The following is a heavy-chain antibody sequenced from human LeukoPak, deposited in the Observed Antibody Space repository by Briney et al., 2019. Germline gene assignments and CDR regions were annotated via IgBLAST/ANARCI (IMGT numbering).Heavy chain of an antibody. CDR2: TYHRSRWYN. CDR3: ARGMGIGGTEYFDL. Sequence: SQTLSLTCVISGDSGSSNSAAWNWIRQSPSRGLQWLGRTYHRSRWYNDYAVSVKSRITINPDTSENQFSLQLNSVTPEDTAVYYCARGMGIGGTEYFDLWGRGTLVTVSS. J-gene: IGHJ2*01. CDR1: GDSGSSNSAA. V-gene: IGHV6-1*01. D-gene: IGHD1-26*01.